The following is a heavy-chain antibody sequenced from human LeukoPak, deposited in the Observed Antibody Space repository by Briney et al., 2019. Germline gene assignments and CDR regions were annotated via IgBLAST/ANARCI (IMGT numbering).Heavy chain of an antibody. CDR1: GFTFSSYG. J-gene: IGHJ3*02. Sequence: GGSLRLSCAASGFTFSSYGMHWVRQAPGKGLEWVAVIWYDGSNKYYADSVKGRFTISRDNSKNTLYLQMNSLRAEDTAVYYCARDEAVAVPWDAFDIWGQGTMVTVSS. V-gene: IGHV3-33*01. D-gene: IGHD6-19*01. CDR3: ARDEAVAVPWDAFDI. CDR2: IWYDGSNK.